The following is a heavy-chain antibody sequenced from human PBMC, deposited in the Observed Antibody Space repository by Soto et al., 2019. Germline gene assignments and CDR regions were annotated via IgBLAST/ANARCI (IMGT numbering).Heavy chain of an antibody. Sequence: ASVKVSCKASGYTFTSYYIHWVRQAPGQGLEWMGIINPSCGSTSYAQKFQGRVTMTRDTSTSTVYMELSSLRSEDTAVYYCARDLPVDILTLANRGYYYYGMDVWGQGTTVTVSS. CDR1: GYTFTSYY. CDR3: ARDLPVDILTLANRGYYYYGMDV. CDR2: INPSCGST. J-gene: IGHJ6*02. V-gene: IGHV1-46*01. D-gene: IGHD3-9*01.